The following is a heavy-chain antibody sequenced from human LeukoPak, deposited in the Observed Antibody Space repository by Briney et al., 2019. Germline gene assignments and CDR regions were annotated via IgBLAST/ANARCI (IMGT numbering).Heavy chain of an antibody. V-gene: IGHV3-7*01. D-gene: IGHD1-26*01. CDR1: GFTFSSHW. J-gene: IGHJ4*02. CDR3: ARDRIVGATDH. CDR2: IKQDGSEK. Sequence: PGGSLRLSCAASGFTFSSHWMSWVRQAPGKGLEWVANIKQDGSEKYYVDSVKGRFTISRDNAKNSLYLQMNSLRAEDTAVYYCARDRIVGATDHWGQGTLVTVSS.